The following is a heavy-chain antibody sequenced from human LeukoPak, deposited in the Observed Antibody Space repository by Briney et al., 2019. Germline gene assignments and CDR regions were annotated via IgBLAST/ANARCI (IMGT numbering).Heavy chain of an antibody. CDR1: GFTFSSSA. CDR3: AKQLGYCSDGSCYFPY. J-gene: IGHJ4*02. V-gene: IGHV3-23*01. CDR2: ISNNGGYT. Sequence: GGSLRLSCAASGFTFSSSAMSWVRQAPGKGLEWFSAISNNGGYTYYADSVQGRFTISRDNSKSTLCLQMNSLRAEDTAVYYCAKQLGYCSDGSCYFPYWGQGTLVTVSS. D-gene: IGHD2-15*01.